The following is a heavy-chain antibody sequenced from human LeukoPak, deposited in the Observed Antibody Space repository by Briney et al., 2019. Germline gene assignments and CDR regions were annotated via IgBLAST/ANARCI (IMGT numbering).Heavy chain of an antibody. J-gene: IGHJ4*02. CDR2: INTYNVNT. CDR1: GYTFTSYG. D-gene: IGHD3-10*01. V-gene: IGHV1-18*01. CDR3: ARRLTRGGLDY. Sequence: ASVKVSCKASGYTFTSYGINWARRAPGQGLEWMGWINTYNVNTNYAEKVQGRVTMTTDTSTSTAYMELRSLRSDDTAVYYCARRLTRGGLDYWGQGTLVSVSS.